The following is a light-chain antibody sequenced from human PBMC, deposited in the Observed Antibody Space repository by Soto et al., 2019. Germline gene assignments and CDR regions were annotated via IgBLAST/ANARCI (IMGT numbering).Light chain of an antibody. CDR3: QHYAGPPPWT. V-gene: IGKV3-20*01. J-gene: IGKJ1*01. Sequence: EIVLTQSPGTLSLSPGERATLSCWASQSVGSTYLAWYQQKPGQAPRLLIYGASNRATGIPDRFSGSGSGTDFTLTISSLEAEDFAVYYCQHYAGPPPWTFGQGTKVDIK. CDR2: GAS. CDR1: QSVGSTY.